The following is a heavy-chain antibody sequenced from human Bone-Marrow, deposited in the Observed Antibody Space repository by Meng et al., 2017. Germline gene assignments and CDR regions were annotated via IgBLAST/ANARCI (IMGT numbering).Heavy chain of an antibody. D-gene: IGHD1-26*01. CDR1: GGTFSSYA. V-gene: IGHV1-69*01. Sequence: QGQLGPAGAEGKKPGSSGKVSCKASGGTFSSYAISWVRQAPGQGLEWMGGIIPIFGTANYAQKFQGRVTITADESTSTAYMELSSLRSEDTAVYYCAREPGPRVGWFDPWGQGTLVTVSS. J-gene: IGHJ5*02. CDR2: IIPIFGTA. CDR3: AREPGPRVGWFDP.